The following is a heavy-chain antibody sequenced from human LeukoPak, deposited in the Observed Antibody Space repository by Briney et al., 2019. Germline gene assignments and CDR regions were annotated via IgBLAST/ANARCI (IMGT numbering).Heavy chain of an antibody. CDR2: IYYSGST. CDR1: GGSISSYY. V-gene: IGHV4-59*08. J-gene: IGHJ6*03. D-gene: IGHD2-2*02. Sequence: SETLSLTCTVSGGSISSYYWTWIRQPPGKGLEWIGYIYYSGSTNYNPSLKSRVTISVDTSKNQFSLKLSSVTAADTAVYYCARLGVRCSSTSCYTDTYYYYYMDVWGKGTTVTVSS. CDR3: ARLGVRCSSTSCYTDTYYYYYMDV.